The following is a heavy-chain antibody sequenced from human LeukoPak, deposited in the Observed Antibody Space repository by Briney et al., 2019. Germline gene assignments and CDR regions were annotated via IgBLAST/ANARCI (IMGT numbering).Heavy chain of an antibody. CDR3: ARALSGSHYIDY. Sequence: SGTLSLTCTVSGASISPYYWNWIRQPAGKGLEWIGRLYPSGSSDYNPSLKSRVTMSVDTSRNQFSLRFTSVPAADTAIYYSARALSGSHYIDYWGQGILVT. CDR1: GASISPYY. J-gene: IGHJ4*01. V-gene: IGHV4-4*07. D-gene: IGHD3-10*01. CDR2: LYPSGSS.